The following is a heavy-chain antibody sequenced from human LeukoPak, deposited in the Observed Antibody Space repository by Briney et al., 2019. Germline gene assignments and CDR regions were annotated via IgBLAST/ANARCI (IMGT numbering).Heavy chain of an antibody. CDR2: IWYDGSNK. D-gene: IGHD5-12*01. CDR3: ARYSGYPLYYFDY. CDR1: GFTFSSYG. V-gene: IGHV3-33*01. Sequence: PGGSLRLSCAAPGFTFSSYGMHWVRQAPGKGLEWVAVIWYDGSNKYYADSVKGRFTISRDNSKNTLYLQMNSLRAEDTAVYYCARYSGYPLYYFDYWGQGTLVTVSS. J-gene: IGHJ4*02.